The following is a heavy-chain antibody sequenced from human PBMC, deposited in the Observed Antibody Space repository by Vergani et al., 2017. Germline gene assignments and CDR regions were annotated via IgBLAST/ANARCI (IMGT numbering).Heavy chain of an antibody. Sequence: EVQLVESGGVVVQPGGSLRLSCAASGFTFDDYAMHWVRQAPGKGLEWVFLISWDGGSTYYACSVMGRFAISRDNSKHSLYLQMNSLRAVDTALYYCAKDDIAAEYGVDYWGQGTLVTVSS. V-gene: IGHV3-43D*03. CDR3: AKDDIAAEYGVDY. J-gene: IGHJ4*02. D-gene: IGHD6-13*01. CDR2: ISWDGGST. CDR1: GFTFDDYA.